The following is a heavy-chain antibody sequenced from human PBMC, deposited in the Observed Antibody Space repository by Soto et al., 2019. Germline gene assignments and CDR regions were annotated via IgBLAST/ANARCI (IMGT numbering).Heavy chain of an antibody. CDR3: AAHRPGLDAFDI. Sequence: QVQLVQSGAEVKKPGSSVKVSCKASGGTFSSYAISWVRQAPGQGLEWMGGIIPISGTANYEQKFPGRVTITADESTSTAYMELSSLRSEETAVYYCAAHRPGLDAFDIWGQGTMVTVSS. J-gene: IGHJ3*02. CDR2: IIPISGTA. CDR1: GGTFSSYA. V-gene: IGHV1-69*01.